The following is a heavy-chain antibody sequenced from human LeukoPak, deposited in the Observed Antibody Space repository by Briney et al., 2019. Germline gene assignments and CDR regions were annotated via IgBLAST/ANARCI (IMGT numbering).Heavy chain of an antibody. D-gene: IGHD3-10*01. V-gene: IGHV1-2*02. CDR3: ARGTWFGELLSNDC. Sequence: ASVKVSCKASGYTFTDYYMHWVRQAPGQGLEWMGWINPNSGGTKYAQKFQGRVTMTRDTSIRTAYMELTSLRSDDTAVYYRARGTWFGELLSNDCWGQGTLVAVSS. J-gene: IGHJ4*02. CDR2: INPNSGGT. CDR1: GYTFTDYY.